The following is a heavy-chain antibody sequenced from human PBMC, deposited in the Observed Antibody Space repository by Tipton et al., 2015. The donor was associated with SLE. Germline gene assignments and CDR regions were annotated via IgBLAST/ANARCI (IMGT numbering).Heavy chain of an antibody. J-gene: IGHJ4*02. CDR2: IKQDGSEK. V-gene: IGHV3-7*01. Sequence: SLRLSCAASGFTFSSYWMSWVRQAPGKGLEWVANIKQDGSEKYYVDSVKGRFTISRDNAKNSLYLQMNSLRAEDTAVYYCARVRRSIAAAGLNYFDYWGQGTLVTVSS. CDR3: ARVRRSIAAAGLNYFDY. CDR1: GFTFSSYW. D-gene: IGHD6-13*01.